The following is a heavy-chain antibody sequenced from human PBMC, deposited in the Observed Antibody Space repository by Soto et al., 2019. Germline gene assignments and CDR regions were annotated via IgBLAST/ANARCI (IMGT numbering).Heavy chain of an antibody. CDR1: GGTFSTFG. Sequence: SVKVSCKASGGTFSTFGISWVRQAPGQGLEWMGGIIPFFGTANYAQKFQDRVTVTADESTSTVYMDLRSLRSEDTAIYYCARTPPMDSGDKYYFDFWGQGALVTVSS. D-gene: IGHD3-16*01. CDR2: IIPFFGTA. J-gene: IGHJ4*02. V-gene: IGHV1-69*13. CDR3: ARTPPMDSGDKYYFDF.